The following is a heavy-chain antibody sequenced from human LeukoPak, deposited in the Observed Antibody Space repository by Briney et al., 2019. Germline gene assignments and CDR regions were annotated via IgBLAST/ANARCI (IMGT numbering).Heavy chain of an antibody. CDR2: MSPNSGDT. CDR1: GYTFTSYD. V-gene: IGHV1-8*01. D-gene: IGHD7-27*01. CDR3: ARGPPNWGYDY. J-gene: IGHJ4*02. Sequence: ASVKVSCKASGYTFTSYDFNWVRQATGQRPEWMGWMSPNSGDTGYAQKFQDRVTMTRNTSISTAYMELSSLRSDDTAVYSCARGPPNWGYDYWGPGTLVTVSS.